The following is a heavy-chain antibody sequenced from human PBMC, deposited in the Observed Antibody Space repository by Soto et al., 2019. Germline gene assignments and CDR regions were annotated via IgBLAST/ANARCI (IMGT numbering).Heavy chain of an antibody. J-gene: IGHJ4*02. CDR2: INHSGST. CDR1: GGSFSGYY. V-gene: IGHV4-34*01. CDR3: ARVFAAHRLGGYYFDY. D-gene: IGHD2-15*01. Sequence: SETLSLTCAVYGGSFSGYYWSWIRQPPGKGLEWIGEINHSGSTNYNPSLKSRVTISVDTSKNQFSLKLSSVTAADTAVYYCARVFAAHRLGGYYFDYWGQGTLVTVSP.